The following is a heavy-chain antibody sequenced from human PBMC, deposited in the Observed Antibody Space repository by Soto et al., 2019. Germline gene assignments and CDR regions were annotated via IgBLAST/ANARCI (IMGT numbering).Heavy chain of an antibody. J-gene: IGHJ4*02. V-gene: IGHV1-18*01. CDR3: AIDLPMVRVVVLNFFDY. CDR1: GYKITSYG. Sequence: QVQLEQSGAEVKKPGASVKVSCKASGYKITSYGVTWVRQAPGQGLEWMGRISGYNGDTKYAQNLQGRLTMTIDTATSTAYMELRSLRSDDTAVYYCAIDLPMVRVVVLNFFDYWGQGTLVAVSS. CDR2: ISGYNGDT. D-gene: IGHD3-10*01.